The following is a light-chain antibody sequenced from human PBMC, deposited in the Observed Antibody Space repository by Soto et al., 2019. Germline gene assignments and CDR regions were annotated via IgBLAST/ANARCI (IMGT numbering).Light chain of an antibody. V-gene: IGLV1-40*01. CDR2: GNS. CDR1: SSNIGAGYD. J-gene: IGLJ3*02. Sequence: QSVLTQPPSVSGAPGQRVTISCTRSSSNIGAGYDVHWYQQLPGTAPKLLIYGNSNRPSGVPDRFSGSKSGTSASLAITGLQAEDEADYYCQSYDSSLMGVFGGGTKLTVL. CDR3: QSYDSSLMGV.